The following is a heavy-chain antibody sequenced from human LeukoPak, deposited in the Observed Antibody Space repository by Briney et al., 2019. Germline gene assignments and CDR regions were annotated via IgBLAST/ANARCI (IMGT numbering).Heavy chain of an antibody. D-gene: IGHD3-22*01. CDR3: ARDMVRPDSSGYYVLVGFDY. J-gene: IGHJ4*02. CDR1: GGSFSGYY. Sequence: NPSETLSLTCAVYGGSFSGYYWSWLRQPPGKGLEWIGEINHSGSTNYNPSLKSRVTISVDTSKNQFSLKLSSVTAADTAVYYCARDMVRPDSSGYYVLVGFDYWGQGTLVTVSS. V-gene: IGHV4-34*01. CDR2: INHSGST.